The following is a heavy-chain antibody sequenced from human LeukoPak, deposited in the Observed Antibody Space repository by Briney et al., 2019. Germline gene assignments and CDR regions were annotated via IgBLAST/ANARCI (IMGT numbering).Heavy chain of an antibody. CDR3: ARAVVGAPFDY. Sequence: SETLSLTCVVSGGSSITNDYWWGWIRQPPGKGLEWIGTIDHAGTTFYNVSLKSRDTISVDTPNNQFSLRLNSVGAADAAVYYCARAVVGAPFDYRGQGTLVTVSS. CDR1: GGSSITNDYW. V-gene: IGHV4-39*01. CDR2: IDHAGTT. J-gene: IGHJ4*02. D-gene: IGHD1-26*01.